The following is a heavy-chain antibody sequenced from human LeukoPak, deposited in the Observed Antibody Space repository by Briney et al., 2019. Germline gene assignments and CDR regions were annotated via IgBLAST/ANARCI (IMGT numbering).Heavy chain of an antibody. D-gene: IGHD2-21*02. CDR1: GFTFSSYW. V-gene: IGHV3-74*01. CDR3: ARDKDCGGDCYSSPDWYSDL. Sequence: GGSLRLSCAASGFTFSSYWMHWVRQAPGKGLVWVSRINSDGSSTSYADSVKGRFTISRDNAKNTLYLQMNSLRAEDTAVYYCARDKDCGGDCYSSPDWYSDLWGRGTLVTVSS. CDR2: INSDGSST. J-gene: IGHJ2*01.